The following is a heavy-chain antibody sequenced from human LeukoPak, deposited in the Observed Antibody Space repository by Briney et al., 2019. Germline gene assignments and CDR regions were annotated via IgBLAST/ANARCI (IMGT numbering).Heavy chain of an antibody. V-gene: IGHV1-24*01. CDR3: ATRSGGRATYYYYYMDV. CDR2: FDPEDGET. D-gene: IGHD2-15*01. CDR1: GYTLTELS. J-gene: IGHJ6*03. Sequence: VASVKVSCKVSGYTLTELSMHWLRQAPEKGLEWVGGFDPEDGETIYAQKFQGRVTITEDTSTDTAYMELSSLRSEDTAVYYCATRSGGRATYYYYYMDVWGKGTTVTVSS.